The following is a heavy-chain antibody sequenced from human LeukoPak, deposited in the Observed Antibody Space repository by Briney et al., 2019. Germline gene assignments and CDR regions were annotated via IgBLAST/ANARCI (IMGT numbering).Heavy chain of an antibody. D-gene: IGHD3-16*01. Sequence: SETLSLTCAVYGGFFSGYYWSWIRQPPGKGLEWIGEINHSGNTNYNPSLKSRVTISGDTSKNQFSLKLSSVTAADTAVYYCARSFGRNFDYWGQGTLVTVSS. V-gene: IGHV4-34*01. J-gene: IGHJ4*02. CDR2: INHSGNT. CDR3: ARSFGRNFDY. CDR1: GGFFSGYY.